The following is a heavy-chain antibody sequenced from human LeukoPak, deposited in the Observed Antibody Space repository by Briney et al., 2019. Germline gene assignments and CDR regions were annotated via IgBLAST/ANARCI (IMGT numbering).Heavy chain of an antibody. CDR3: ASSGPTGYYFQDAFDI. V-gene: IGHV1-8*01. J-gene: IGHJ3*02. D-gene: IGHD3-9*01. CDR2: MNPNSGNT. Sequence: ASVKVSCTASGYTFTNYDINWVRQAPGQGLEWMGWMNPNSGNTGYAQKFQGRVTMTRNTSITTAYMELSSLRSEDTAVYYCASSGPTGYYFQDAFDIWGQGTMVTISS. CDR1: GYTFTNYD.